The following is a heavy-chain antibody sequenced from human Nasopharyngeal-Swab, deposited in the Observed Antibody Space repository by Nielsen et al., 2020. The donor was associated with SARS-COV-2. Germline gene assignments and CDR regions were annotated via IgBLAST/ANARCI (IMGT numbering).Heavy chain of an antibody. CDR3: ASFEERRAFDI. V-gene: IGHV1-2*06. D-gene: IGHD1-1*01. Sequence: ASVKVSCKASGGTFSSYAISWVRQAPGQGLEWMGRINPNSGGTNYAQKFQGRVTMTRDTSISTAYMELSRLRSDDTAVYYCASFEERRAFDIWGQGTMVTVSS. CDR2: INPNSGGT. J-gene: IGHJ3*02. CDR1: GGTFSSYA.